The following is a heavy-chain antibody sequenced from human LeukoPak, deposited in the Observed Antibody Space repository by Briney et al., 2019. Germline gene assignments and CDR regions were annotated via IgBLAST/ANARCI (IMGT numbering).Heavy chain of an antibody. J-gene: IGHJ5*02. CDR2: IIPILGIA. D-gene: IGHD6-13*01. CDR1: GGTFSSYT. CDR3: ARSEYSSSWHWFDP. V-gene: IGHV1-69*02. Sequence: SVKVSCKASGGTFSSYTISWVRQAPGQGLEWMGRIIPILGIANYAQKFQGRVTITADKSTSTAYMELSNLRSEDTAVYYCARSEYSSSWHWFDPWGQGTLVTVSS.